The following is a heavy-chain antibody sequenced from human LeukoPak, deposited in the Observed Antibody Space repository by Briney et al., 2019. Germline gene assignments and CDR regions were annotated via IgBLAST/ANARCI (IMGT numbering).Heavy chain of an antibody. D-gene: IGHD1-14*01. Sequence: GASVKVSCKASGYTFTGYYMHWVRQAPGQGLEWMGWINPNSGGTNYAQKFQGWVTMTRDTSISTAYMELSRLRSDDTAVYYYARDPDGYYYGMDVWGQGTTVTVSS. CDR1: GYTFTGYY. CDR3: ARDPDGYYYGMDV. CDR2: INPNSGGT. J-gene: IGHJ6*02. V-gene: IGHV1-2*04.